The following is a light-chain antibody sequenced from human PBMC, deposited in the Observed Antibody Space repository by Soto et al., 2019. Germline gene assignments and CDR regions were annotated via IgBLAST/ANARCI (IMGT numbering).Light chain of an antibody. CDR1: SSNIGSNA. Sequence: QSVLTQPPSASGTPGQRVTISCSGSSSNIGSNAVSWYQQLPGTAPKVLIYGNSNRPSGVPDRFSGSKSGTSASLAITGLQAEDEADYYCQSYDSSLSGSGVFGGGTQLTVL. CDR3: QSYDSSLSGSGV. V-gene: IGLV1-40*01. J-gene: IGLJ2*01. CDR2: GNS.